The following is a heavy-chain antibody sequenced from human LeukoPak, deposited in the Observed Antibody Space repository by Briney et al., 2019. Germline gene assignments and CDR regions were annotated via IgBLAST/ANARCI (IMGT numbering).Heavy chain of an antibody. J-gene: IGHJ2*01. D-gene: IGHD3-10*01. CDR3: ARDMAPYWYFDL. CDR1: GGSISSGGYS. Sequence: SETLSLTCAVSGGSISSGGYSWSWIRQPPGKGLEWIGYIYHSGSTYYNPSLKSRVTISVDRSKNQFSLKLSSVTAADTAVYYCARDMAPYWYFDLWGRGTLVTVSS. V-gene: IGHV4-30-2*01. CDR2: IYHSGST.